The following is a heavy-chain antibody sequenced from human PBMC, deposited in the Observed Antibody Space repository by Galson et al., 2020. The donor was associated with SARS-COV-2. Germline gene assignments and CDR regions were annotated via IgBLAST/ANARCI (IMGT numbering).Heavy chain of an antibody. Sequence: ASVKVSCKASGYTFTSYGISWVRQAPGQGLEWMGWISAYNGDTDSAQKFQGRVTMTTDTSTSTVYMELRSLRSADTAVYYCARGSLYGDRTYFEYWGQGTLVTVSS. CDR2: ISAYNGDT. V-gene: IGHV1-18*01. CDR1: GYTFTSYG. CDR3: ARGSLYGDRTYFEY. D-gene: IGHD4-17*01. J-gene: IGHJ4*02.